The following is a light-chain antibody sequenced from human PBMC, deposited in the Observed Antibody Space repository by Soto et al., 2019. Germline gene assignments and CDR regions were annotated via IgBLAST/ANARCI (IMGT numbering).Light chain of an antibody. CDR3: SSYTSSSTGV. CDR2: EVS. CDR1: SSDVGGYNY. V-gene: IGLV2-14*01. Sequence: QSVLTQPASVSGSAGQSITISCPGTSSDVGGYNYVSWYQQHPGKAPKLMIYEVSNRPSGVSNRFSGSKSGNTASLTISGLQAEDEADYYCSSYTSSSTGVFGTGTKVTVL. J-gene: IGLJ1*01.